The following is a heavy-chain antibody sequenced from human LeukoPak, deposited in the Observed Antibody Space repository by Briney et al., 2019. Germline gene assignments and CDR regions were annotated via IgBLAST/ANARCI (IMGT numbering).Heavy chain of an antibody. CDR2: ISAYNGNT. CDR1: GYTFTSYG. Sequence: ASVKVSCKASGYTFTSYGISWVRQAPGQGLEWMGWISAYNGNTNYAQKLQGRVTMTTDTSTSTAYMELRSLRSDDTAVYYCAKDAGLNSYGSWLDYWGQGTLVTVPS. J-gene: IGHJ4*02. D-gene: IGHD5-18*01. V-gene: IGHV1-18*01. CDR3: AKDAGLNSYGSWLDY.